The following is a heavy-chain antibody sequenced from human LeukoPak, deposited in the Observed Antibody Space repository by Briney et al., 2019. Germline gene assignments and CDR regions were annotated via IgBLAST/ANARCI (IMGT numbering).Heavy chain of an antibody. Sequence: ASVKVSCKASGYTFISYAMHWVRQAPGQRLEWMGWINGGNGKTKYSQKFQGRATLTRDTSASTAYMELSSLRSEDTAVYYCARGDYGDYLTFGYWGQGTLVTVSS. D-gene: IGHD4-17*01. CDR3: ARGDYGDYLTFGY. V-gene: IGHV1-3*01. J-gene: IGHJ4*02. CDR2: INGGNGKT. CDR1: GYTFISYA.